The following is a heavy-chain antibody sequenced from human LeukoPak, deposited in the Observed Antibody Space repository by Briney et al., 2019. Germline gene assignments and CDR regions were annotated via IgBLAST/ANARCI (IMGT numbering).Heavy chain of an antibody. CDR1: GYTFTRYD. Sequence: GASVKVSCKASGYTFTRYDINWVRQAPGQGLEWMGWLNPGRGKAGYAPEFQGRVTFTRDTSINTVYMELSSLRSADTAVYYCARESHCSGGTCYLTAFDVWGQGTLLTVSS. J-gene: IGHJ3*01. D-gene: IGHD2-15*01. V-gene: IGHV1-8*01. CDR2: LNPGRGKA. CDR3: ARESHCSGGTCYLTAFDV.